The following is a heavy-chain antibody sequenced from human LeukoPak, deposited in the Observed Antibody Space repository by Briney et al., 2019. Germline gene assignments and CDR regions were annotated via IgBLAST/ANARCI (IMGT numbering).Heavy chain of an antibody. Sequence: GGSLRLSCAASGFTFSSYAMSWVRQAPGKGLEWVSVIYGGGGTYYADSAKGRFAISRDNSKNTLYLQISSLRAEDTAIYYCTRHQYDAFEIWGQGTMVTVSS. CDR2: IYGGGGT. V-gene: IGHV3-23*03. D-gene: IGHD4-11*01. J-gene: IGHJ3*02. CDR3: TRHQYDAFEI. CDR1: GFTFSSYA.